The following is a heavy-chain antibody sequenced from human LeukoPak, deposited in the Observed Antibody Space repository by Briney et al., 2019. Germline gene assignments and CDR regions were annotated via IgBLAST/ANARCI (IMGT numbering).Heavy chain of an antibody. CDR3: ARLGHPYYFDY. Sequence: SETLSLTCSLSGGSITNYYWSWIRQPPGKGLEWIGYIYYSGSTNYNPSLKSRVTISVDTSKNQFSLKLSSVTAADTAVYYCARLGHPYYFDYWGQGTLVTVSS. V-gene: IGHV4-59*08. J-gene: IGHJ4*02. CDR1: GGSITNYY. CDR2: IYYSGST.